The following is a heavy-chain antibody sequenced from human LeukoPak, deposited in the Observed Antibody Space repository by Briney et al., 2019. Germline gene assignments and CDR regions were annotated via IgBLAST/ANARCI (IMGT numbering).Heavy chain of an antibody. CDR1: GYTFTGYY. CDR2: INPNSGGT. CDR3: ATVPKDGYNPTAPREY. Sequence: ASVKVSCKASGYTFTGYYMHWVRQAPGQGLEWMGWINPNSGGTNYAQKFQGRVTMTRDTSISTAYMELSRLRSEDTAVYYCATVPKDGYNPTAPREYWGQGTLVTVSS. V-gene: IGHV1-2*02. J-gene: IGHJ4*02. D-gene: IGHD5-24*01.